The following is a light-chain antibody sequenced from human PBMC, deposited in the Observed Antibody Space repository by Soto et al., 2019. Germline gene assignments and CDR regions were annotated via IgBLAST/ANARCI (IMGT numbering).Light chain of an antibody. CDR1: SSDVGLYDF. CDR2: EVT. Sequence: QSALTQPASVSGSPGQSITISCTGASSDVGLYDFVSWYQQHPGKAPKLLIYEVTYRPSGVSSRFSGSKSGNTASLTISGLQAEDEADYYCGSWDSSLSAYVFGTGTKLTVL. V-gene: IGLV2-14*01. J-gene: IGLJ1*01. CDR3: GSWDSSLSAYV.